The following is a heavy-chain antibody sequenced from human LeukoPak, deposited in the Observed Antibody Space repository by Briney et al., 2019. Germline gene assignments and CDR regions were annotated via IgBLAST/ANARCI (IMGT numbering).Heavy chain of an antibody. Sequence: GGSLRLSCAASGFTVSSNYMSWVRQAPGKGLEWVSVIYSGGSTYYADSVKGRFTISRHNSKNTLYLQMNSLRAEDTAVYHCARGGRWLQSLGYYYGMDVWGQGTTVTVSS. D-gene: IGHD5-24*01. J-gene: IGHJ6*02. CDR2: IYSGGST. V-gene: IGHV3-53*04. CDR1: GFTVSSNY. CDR3: ARGGRWLQSLGYYYGMDV.